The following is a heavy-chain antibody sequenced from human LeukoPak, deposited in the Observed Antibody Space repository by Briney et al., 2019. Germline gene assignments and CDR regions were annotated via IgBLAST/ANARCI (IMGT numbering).Heavy chain of an antibody. J-gene: IGHJ4*02. D-gene: IGHD6-6*01. Sequence: PSQTLSLTCTVSGGSISSGGYYWSWVRQPPGKGLEWIGYIYYSGSTNYNPSLKSRVTISVDRSKNQFSLKLSSVTAADTAVYYCANGIAARPIDYWGQGTLVTVSS. CDR2: IYYSGST. V-gene: IGHV4-30-4*07. CDR3: ANGIAARPIDY. CDR1: GGSISSGGYY.